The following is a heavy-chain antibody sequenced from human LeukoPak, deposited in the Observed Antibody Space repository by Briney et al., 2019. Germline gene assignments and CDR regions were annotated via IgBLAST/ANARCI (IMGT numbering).Heavy chain of an antibody. CDR1: GFTFSSYW. J-gene: IGHJ4*02. V-gene: IGHV3-7*01. Sequence: GGSLRLSCAASGFTFSSYWMSWVRQAPGKGLEWVANIKQDGSEKYYVDSVKGRFTISRDNAKNSLYLQMNSLRAEDTAVYYCARGGYYDFWSGYYPDYWGQGTLVTVSS. CDR2: IKQDGSEK. CDR3: ARGGYYDFWSGYYPDY. D-gene: IGHD3-3*01.